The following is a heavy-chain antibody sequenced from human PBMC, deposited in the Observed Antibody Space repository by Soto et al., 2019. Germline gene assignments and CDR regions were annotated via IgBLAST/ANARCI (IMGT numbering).Heavy chain of an antibody. CDR2: IYHSGST. CDR3: ARSRSNAFDI. J-gene: IGHJ3*02. CDR1: AGSISSGGYS. Sequence: SWETLSLTCSLSAGSISSGGYSWSWIRQPPGKGLEWIGYIYHSGSTYYNPSLKSRVTISVDRSKNQFSLKLSSVTAADTAVYYCARSRSNAFDIWGQGTMVTV. V-gene: IGHV4-30-2*01.